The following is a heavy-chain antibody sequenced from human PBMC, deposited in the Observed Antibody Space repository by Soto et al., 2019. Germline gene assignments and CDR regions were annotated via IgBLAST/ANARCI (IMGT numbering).Heavy chain of an antibody. J-gene: IGHJ2*01. D-gene: IGHD2-21*02. V-gene: IGHV3-30*18. Sequence: GGSLRLSCAASGFTFSSYGMHWVRQAPGKGLEWVAVISYDGSNKYYADSVKGRFTISRDNSKNTLYLQMNSLRAEDTAVYYCAKDLSIVVVTATRGGYFDLWGRGTLVTVSS. CDR1: GFTFSSYG. CDR3: AKDLSIVVVTATRGGYFDL. CDR2: ISYDGSNK.